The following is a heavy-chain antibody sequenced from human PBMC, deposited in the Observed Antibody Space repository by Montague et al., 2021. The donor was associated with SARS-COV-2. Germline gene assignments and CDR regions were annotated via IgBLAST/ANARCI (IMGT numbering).Heavy chain of an antibody. CDR3: AGGPAATYYYGMDV. CDR1: GGSISSGSYY. V-gene: IGHV4-61*02. CDR2: IYTSGST. Sequence: TLSLTCTVSGGSISSGSYYWSWIRQPAGKVLEWIGRIYTSGSTNYNPSLNSRVTISVDTSKNQFSLKLSSVTAADTAVYYCAGGPAATYYYGMDVWGQGTTVTVSS. D-gene: IGHD2-15*01. J-gene: IGHJ6*02.